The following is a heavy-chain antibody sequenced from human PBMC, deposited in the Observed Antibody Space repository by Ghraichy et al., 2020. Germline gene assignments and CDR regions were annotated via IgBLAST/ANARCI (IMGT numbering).Heavy chain of an antibody. Sequence: SETLSLTCTVSGGSISGYQWCWIRQPPGKGLESIGYISDSGRTNYNPSLKSRVTISVDTSKNQFSLKLSSVTAADTAVYYCARGRWGFDYCGQGNLVTVSS. CDR1: GGSISGYQ. CDR2: ISDSGRT. D-gene: IGHD3-16*01. V-gene: IGHV4-59*01. CDR3: ARGRWGFDY. J-gene: IGHJ4*02.